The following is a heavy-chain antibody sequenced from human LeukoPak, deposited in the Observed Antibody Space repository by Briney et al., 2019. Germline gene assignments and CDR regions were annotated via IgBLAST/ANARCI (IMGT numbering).Heavy chain of an antibody. CDR1: GFTFNPYA. D-gene: IGHD6-19*01. J-gene: IGHJ4*02. Sequence: GGSLRLSCAASGFTFNPYAMSWVRQAPGKGLEWVAGIGGIGDRTYYADSVKGRFTISRDNSKDTLFLQMNSLKADDTAVYYCAKASRQAAVASPLDYWGQGSLVTVSS. CDR2: IGGIGDRT. CDR3: AKASRQAAVASPLDY. V-gene: IGHV3-23*01.